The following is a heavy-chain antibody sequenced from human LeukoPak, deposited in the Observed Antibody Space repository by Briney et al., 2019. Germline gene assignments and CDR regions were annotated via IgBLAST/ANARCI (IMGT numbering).Heavy chain of an antibody. J-gene: IGHJ6*03. CDR1: GFTFSSYW. CDR3: ARRERFASGSYYVDYYYYMDV. V-gene: IGHV3-7*01. D-gene: IGHD1-26*01. CDR2: IKQDGSEK. Sequence: GGSLRLSCAASGFTFSSYWMSWVRQAPGKGLEWVANIKQDGSEKYYVDSVKGRFTISRDNAKDSLYLQMNSLRAEDTAVYYCARRERFASGSYYVDYYYYMDVWGKGTTVTVSS.